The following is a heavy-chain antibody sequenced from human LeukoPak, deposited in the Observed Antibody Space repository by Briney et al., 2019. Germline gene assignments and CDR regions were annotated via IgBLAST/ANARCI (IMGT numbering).Heavy chain of an antibody. J-gene: IGHJ6*03. CDR2: INPNSGGT. D-gene: IGHD1-26*01. V-gene: IGHV1-2*02. CDR3: ARGLGSYFDYYYYMDV. CDR1: VYTFTGYY. Sequence: ASVKVSCKASVYTFTGYYMHWVRQAPGQGLEWLGWINPNSGGTNYAQKFQGRVTMTRDTSISTAYMELSRLRSDDTAVYYCARGLGSYFDYYYYMDVWGKGTTVTVSS.